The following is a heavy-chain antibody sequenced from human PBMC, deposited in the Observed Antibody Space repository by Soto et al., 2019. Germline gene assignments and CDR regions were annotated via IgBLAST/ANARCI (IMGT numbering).Heavy chain of an antibody. V-gene: IGHV3-23*01. Sequence: GGSLRLSCAASGFTFSSYAMSWVRQAPGKGLEWVSAISGSGGSTYYADSVKGRFTISRDNSKNTLYLQMNSLRAEDTAVYYCAVQQYNWNDNWFHPWGQGTLVTVSS. CDR2: ISGSGGST. CDR3: AVQQYNWNDNWFHP. J-gene: IGHJ5*02. D-gene: IGHD1-1*01. CDR1: GFTFSSYA.